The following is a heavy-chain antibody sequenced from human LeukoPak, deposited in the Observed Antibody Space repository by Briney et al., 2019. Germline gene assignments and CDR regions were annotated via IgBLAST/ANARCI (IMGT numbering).Heavy chain of an antibody. CDR2: IRYDGSNK. V-gene: IGHV3-30*02. CDR1: GFTFSSYG. CDR3: AKDRGYYDSSGHDGFEY. Sequence: GGSLRLSCAASGFTFSSYGMHWVRQAPGKGLEWVAFIRYDGSNKYYADSVKGRFTISRDNSKNTLYLQMNSLRAEDTAVYYCAKDRGYYDSSGHDGFEYWGQGTLVTVSS. J-gene: IGHJ4*02. D-gene: IGHD3-22*01.